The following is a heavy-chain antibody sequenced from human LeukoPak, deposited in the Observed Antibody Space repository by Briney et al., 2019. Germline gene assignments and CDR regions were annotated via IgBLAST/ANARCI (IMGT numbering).Heavy chain of an antibody. CDR2: ISSSNSYI. V-gene: IGHV3-21*01. J-gene: IGHJ4*02. CDR3: ARGGSGSRGFDD. D-gene: IGHD3-10*01. Sequence: PGGSLRLSCAASGFTFSSYSMNWVRQAPGKGLEWVSSISSSNSYIYYADSVKGRFTISRDNAKNSLYLQMNSLRAEDTAVYYCARGGSGSRGFDDWGQGTLVTVSS. CDR1: GFTFSSYS.